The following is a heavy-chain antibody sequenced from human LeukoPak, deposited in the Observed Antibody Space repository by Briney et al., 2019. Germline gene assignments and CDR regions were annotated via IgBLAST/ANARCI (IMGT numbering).Heavy chain of an antibody. CDR2: INHSGNT. V-gene: IGHV4-34*01. J-gene: IGHJ4*02. CDR3: ARVSGVVITTNYFDY. Sequence: SETLCLTCAVYGGSFSGYYWSRIRQPPGKGLEWIEEINHSGNTNYNPSLKSRVTISVDTPKNQFSLKLSSVTAADTAVYYCARVSGVVITTNYFDYRGQGTLVTVSS. CDR1: GGSFSGYY. D-gene: IGHD3-22*01.